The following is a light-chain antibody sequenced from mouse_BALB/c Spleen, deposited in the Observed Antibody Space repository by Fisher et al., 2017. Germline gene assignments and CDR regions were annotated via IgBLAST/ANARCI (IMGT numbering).Light chain of an antibody. CDR2: STS. CDR1: SSVSSSY. J-gene: IGKJ5*01. V-gene: IGKV4-74*01. CDR3: HQYHRSPLT. Sequence: IVITQSPAIMSASPGEKVTMTCSASSSVSSSYLHWYQQKPGTSPKLWIYSTSNLASGVPARFSGSGSGTSYSLTISSMEAEDAATYYCHQYHRSPLTFGAGTKLELK.